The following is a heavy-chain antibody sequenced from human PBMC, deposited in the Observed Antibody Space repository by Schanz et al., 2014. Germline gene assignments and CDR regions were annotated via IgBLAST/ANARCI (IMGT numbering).Heavy chain of an antibody. CDR1: GFTFSNAW. Sequence: EVQLVESGGGLVKPGGSLRLSCAASGFTFSNAWMSWVRQAPGKGLEWVVRIKTKTDGGTTEYHAPVEGRFTISRDDSKNSLYLQMNSLKTEDKAVYYCTTGGRRGYSHYFYGMDVWGQGTTVTVSS. D-gene: IGHD5-18*01. CDR2: IKTKTDGGTT. CDR3: TTGGRRGYSHYFYGMDV. V-gene: IGHV3-15*01. J-gene: IGHJ6*02.